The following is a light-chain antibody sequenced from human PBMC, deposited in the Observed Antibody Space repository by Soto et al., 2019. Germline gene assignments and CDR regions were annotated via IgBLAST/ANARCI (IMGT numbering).Light chain of an antibody. CDR3: QTWGTGKV. Sequence: QSALTQSPSASASLGASVKLTCTLSSGHSSYAIAWHQQQPEKGPRYLMKLNSDGSHSKGDGIPDRFSGSSSGAERYLTISSLPSEDEADSYCQTWGTGKVFGGGTKVTVL. CDR1: SGHSSYA. V-gene: IGLV4-69*01. J-gene: IGLJ3*02. CDR2: LNSDGSH.